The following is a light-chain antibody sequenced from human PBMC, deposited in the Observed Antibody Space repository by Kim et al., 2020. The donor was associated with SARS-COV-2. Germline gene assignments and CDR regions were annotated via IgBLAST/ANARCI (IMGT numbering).Light chain of an antibody. CDR2: AAS. CDR3: HQYGTSPRT. Sequence: EIVLTQSPGTLSLSPGERATLSCRASQSVSNNYLAWYQQKPGRAPRLLIFAASSRATGIPDRFSGSGSGTDFTLTISRLGPEDFAVYYCHQYGTSPRTFGQGTKVDIK. V-gene: IGKV3-20*01. CDR1: QSVSNNY. J-gene: IGKJ1*01.